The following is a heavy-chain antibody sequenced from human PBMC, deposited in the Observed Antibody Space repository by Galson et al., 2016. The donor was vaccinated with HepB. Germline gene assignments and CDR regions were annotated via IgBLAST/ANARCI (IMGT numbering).Heavy chain of an antibody. V-gene: IGHV3-33*01. CDR2: IWPDGINK. J-gene: IGHJ4*02. D-gene: IGHD1-14*01. Sequence: SLRLSCAASGVIFSGYVMHWVRQAPGKGLEWVAAIWPDGINKYYADSVKGRFTISRDKSKNTMYLQMNSLRAEDTAVYYCARVNRRDYIPDGVDYWGQGTLVTVSS. CDR1: GVIFSGYV. CDR3: ARVNRRDYIPDGVDY.